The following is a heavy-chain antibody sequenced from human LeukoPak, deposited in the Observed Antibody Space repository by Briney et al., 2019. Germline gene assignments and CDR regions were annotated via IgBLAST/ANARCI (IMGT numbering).Heavy chain of an antibody. D-gene: IGHD3-22*01. V-gene: IGHV4-4*02. CDR1: GGSISSSNW. J-gene: IGHJ2*01. CDR3: ARQDYYDTGTWYFDL. CDR2: IYHSGST. Sequence: SGTLSLTCAVSGGSISSSNWWSWVRQPPGKGLEWIGEIYHSGSTNYNPSLKSRVTISMDKSKNQFSLKLSSVTAADTAVYYCARQDYYDTGTWYFDLWGRGTLVTVSS.